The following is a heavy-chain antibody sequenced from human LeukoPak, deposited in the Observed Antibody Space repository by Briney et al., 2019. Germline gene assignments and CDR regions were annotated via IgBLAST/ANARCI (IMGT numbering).Heavy chain of an antibody. CDR2: IIPIFGTA. Sequence: SVKVSCKASGYTFTSYGISWVRQAPGQGLEWMGGIIPIFGTANYAQKFQGRVTITADESTSTAYMELSSLRSEDTAVYYCARSAKAYNWNYVNYWGQGTLVTVSS. V-gene: IGHV1-69*13. CDR3: ARSAKAYNWNYVNY. J-gene: IGHJ4*02. D-gene: IGHD1-7*01. CDR1: GYTFTSYG.